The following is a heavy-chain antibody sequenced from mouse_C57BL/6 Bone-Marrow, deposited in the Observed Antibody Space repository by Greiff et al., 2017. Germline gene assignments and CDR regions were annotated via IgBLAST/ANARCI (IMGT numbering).Heavy chain of an antibody. CDR3: ARQDGYSSYYSMDY. V-gene: IGHV2-6-1*01. CDR1: GFSLPSYG. J-gene: IGHJ4*01. D-gene: IGHD2-3*01. Sequence: QVQVVESGPGLVAPSQSLSITCTVSGFSLPSYGVHWVRQPPGKGLEWLVVIWSDGSTTYNSALKSRLSITKDNSKSQVFLKMNSLPTDDTAMYSWARQDGYSSYYSMDYWGQGTSVTVSS. CDR2: IWSDGST.